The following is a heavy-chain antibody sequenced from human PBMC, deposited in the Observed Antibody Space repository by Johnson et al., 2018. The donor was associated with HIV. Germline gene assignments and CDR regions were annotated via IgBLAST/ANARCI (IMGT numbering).Heavy chain of an antibody. Sequence: MQLVESVGGVVQPGGSLRLSCAASGFTFSSYGMHWVRQAPGKGLEWVAFIRYDGSNKYYADSVKGRFTISRDNSKNTLYLQMTSLRAEDTAVYYCAKAHGFGEFMIAFDIWGQGTMVTVSS. D-gene: IGHD3-10*01. CDR1: GFTFSSYG. V-gene: IGHV3-30*02. CDR2: IRYDGSNK. CDR3: AKAHGFGEFMIAFDI. J-gene: IGHJ3*02.